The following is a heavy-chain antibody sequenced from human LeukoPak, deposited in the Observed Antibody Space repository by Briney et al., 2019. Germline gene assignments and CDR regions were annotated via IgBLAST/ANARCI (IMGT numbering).Heavy chain of an antibody. CDR3: ARGVATNRYYFDY. J-gene: IGHJ4*02. CDR1: GYTFTSYV. Sequence: GASVKVSCKASGYTFTSYVMYWVRQAPGQRLEWMGWINAGNGNTKYSQKFQGRVTITRDTSASTAYMELSSLRSEDTAVYSCARGVATNRYYFDYWGQGTLVTVSS. CDR2: INAGNGNT. D-gene: IGHD5-12*01. V-gene: IGHV1-3*01.